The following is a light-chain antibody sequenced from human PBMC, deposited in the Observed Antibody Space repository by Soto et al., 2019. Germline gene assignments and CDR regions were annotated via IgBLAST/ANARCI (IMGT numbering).Light chain of an antibody. CDR1: QSVSSY. J-gene: IGKJ1*01. V-gene: IGKV3-11*01. CDR2: DAS. Sequence: EIVLTQSPATLSLSPGERATLSCRASQSVSSYLAWYQQQPGQAPRLLIYDASNRATGIPARFSGSGSGTDFTLTTSSLEPEDFAVYYCQQRSNWTFGQGTKVEIK. CDR3: QQRSNWT.